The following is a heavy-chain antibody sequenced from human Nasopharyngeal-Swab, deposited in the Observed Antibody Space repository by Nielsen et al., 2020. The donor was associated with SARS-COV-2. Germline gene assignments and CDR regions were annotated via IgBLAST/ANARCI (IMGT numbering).Heavy chain of an antibody. V-gene: IGHV4-34*01. J-gene: IGHJ4*02. CDR2: INHSGST. D-gene: IGHD2-15*01. CDR1: GGSFSGYY. Sequence: SETLSLTCAVYGGSFSGYYWSWIRQPPGKGLEWIGEINHSGSTNYNPSLKSRVTISVDTSKNQFSLKLSSVTAADTAVYYCARLRGLLVDYWGQGTLVTVSS. CDR3: ARLRGLLVDY.